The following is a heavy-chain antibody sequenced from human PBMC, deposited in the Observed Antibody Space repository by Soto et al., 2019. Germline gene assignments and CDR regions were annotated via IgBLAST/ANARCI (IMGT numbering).Heavy chain of an antibody. Sequence: HPGGSLRLSCAASGFSFNNDWMTWVRQAPGKGLEWVANIERGGSETYYADSVRGRFTVSRDNAKNSLFLQMNSLTAEDTAIYYCARGGSDSACYWVHWGQGTLVTVSS. CDR2: IERGGSET. CDR3: ARGGSDSACYWVH. CDR1: GFSFNNDW. V-gene: IGHV3-7*01. J-gene: IGHJ4*01. D-gene: IGHD2-15*01.